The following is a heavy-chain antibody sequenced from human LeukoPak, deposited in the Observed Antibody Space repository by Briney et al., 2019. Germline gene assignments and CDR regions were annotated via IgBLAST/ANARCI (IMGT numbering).Heavy chain of an antibody. CDR1: GFTFTSSA. J-gene: IGHJ6*02. D-gene: IGHD2-15*01. CDR3: AATVHYCSGGSCYNYYYGMDV. CDR2: IVVGSSNT. Sequence: SVRVSCKASGFTFTSSAMQWVRQARGQRLEWIGWIVVGSSNTDYAQKFQERVTITRGMSTSTAYMELSSLRSEDTAVYYCAATVHYCSGGSCYNYYYGMDVWGQGTTVTVSS. V-gene: IGHV1-58*02.